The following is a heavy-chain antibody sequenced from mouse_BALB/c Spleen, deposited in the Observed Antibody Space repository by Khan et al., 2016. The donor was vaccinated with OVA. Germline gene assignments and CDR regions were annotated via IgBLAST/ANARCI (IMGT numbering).Heavy chain of an antibody. Sequence: QVQLKESGAELVKPGTSVKLSCKASGYIFTSYYMYWVRQRPGQVLEWIGEINPNNGGTNFNEKFKSKATLTVDKSSSTAYMHLSSLTSDDSAVYYCTRSGYGSFVYWGQGTLVTVSA. CDR2: INPNNGGT. J-gene: IGHJ3*01. D-gene: IGHD2-2*01. CDR1: GYIFTSYY. CDR3: TRSGYGSFVY. V-gene: IGHV1S81*02.